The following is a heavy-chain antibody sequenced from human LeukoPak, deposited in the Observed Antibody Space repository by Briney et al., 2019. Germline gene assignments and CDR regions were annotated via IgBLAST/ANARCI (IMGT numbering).Heavy chain of an antibody. V-gene: IGHV3-74*03. Sequence: GGYLRLSCAASGFTFSNYWMHWVRQAPGKGLVWVSLINSDGSSTTYADSVKGRFTISRDNAKNTLYLQMNSLRAEDTAVYYCARGLTIFGVVNDAFDFWGQGTMVTVSS. J-gene: IGHJ3*01. D-gene: IGHD3-3*01. CDR3: ARGLTIFGVVNDAFDF. CDR2: INSDGSST. CDR1: GFTFSNYW.